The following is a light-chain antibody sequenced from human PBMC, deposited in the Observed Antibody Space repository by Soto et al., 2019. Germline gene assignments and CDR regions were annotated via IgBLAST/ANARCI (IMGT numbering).Light chain of an antibody. CDR3: CSYTGSSTLGV. J-gene: IGLJ2*01. CDR2: NVN. CDR1: SSNVGGYNY. Sequence: QSALTQPRSVSGSPGRSVTISCTGTSSNVGGYNYVSWYQHQTGKAPKLMIYNVNKRPSGVPDRFSGSKSGNTASLTISGLQAEDEADYYCCSYTGSSTLGVFGGGTKLTVL. V-gene: IGLV2-11*01.